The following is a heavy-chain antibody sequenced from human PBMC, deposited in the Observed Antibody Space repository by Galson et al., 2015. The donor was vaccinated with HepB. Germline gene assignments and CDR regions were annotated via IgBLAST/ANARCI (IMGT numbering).Heavy chain of an antibody. Sequence: SLRLSCAASGFTFSSYWMSWVRQAPGKGLEWVANIKQDGSEKYYADSVKGRFTISRDNAKNSLYLQMNSLRAEDTASYYCAKDREIAVAGTHFDAFDIWGQGTMVTVSS. J-gene: IGHJ3*02. CDR3: AKDREIAVAGTHFDAFDI. CDR2: IKQDGSEK. CDR1: GFTFSSYW. D-gene: IGHD6-19*01. V-gene: IGHV3-7*03.